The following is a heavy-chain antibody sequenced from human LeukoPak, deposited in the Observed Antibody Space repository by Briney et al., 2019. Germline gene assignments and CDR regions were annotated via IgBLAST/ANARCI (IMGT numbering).Heavy chain of an antibody. CDR1: GGSFRGYY. CDR2: INHSGST. Sequence: SETLSLTCAVYGGSFRGYYWSWIRQPPGKGLEWIGEINHSGSTNYNPSLKSRVTISVDTSKNQFSLKLSSVTAADTAVYYCARRDYGGRSDYWGQGTLVTVSS. J-gene: IGHJ4*02. D-gene: IGHD4-17*01. V-gene: IGHV4-34*01. CDR3: ARRDYGGRSDY.